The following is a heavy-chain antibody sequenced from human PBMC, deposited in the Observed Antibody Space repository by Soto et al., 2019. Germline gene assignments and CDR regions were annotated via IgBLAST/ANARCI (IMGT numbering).Heavy chain of an antibody. CDR2: IWYDGNNK. V-gene: IGHV3-33*01. CDR1: GFTFSNYG. J-gene: IGHJ4*02. CDR3: ARGLHSIFDY. Sequence: GGSLRLSCAASGFTFSNYGMHWVRQAPGKGLEWVAVIWYDGNNKYYADSVKGRFTISRDNSNNTLYVQMTSLRAEDTAVYYCARGLHSIFDYWGQGTLVTVSS. D-gene: IGHD2-21*01.